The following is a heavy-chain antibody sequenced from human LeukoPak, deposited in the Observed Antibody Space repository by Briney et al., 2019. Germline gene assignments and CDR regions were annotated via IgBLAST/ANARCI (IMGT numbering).Heavy chain of an antibody. CDR2: ISYDGSNK. D-gene: IGHD6-13*01. CDR1: GFTFRTYA. V-gene: IGHV3-30*04. Sequence: PGGSLRLSCAASGFTFRTYAMHWVRQAPGKGLEWVAVISYDGSNKYYADSVKGRFTISRDNSKNTLYLQMNSLRAEDTAVYYCARVPYSSSWYTGFDPWGQGTLVTVSS. J-gene: IGHJ5*02. CDR3: ARVPYSSSWYTGFDP.